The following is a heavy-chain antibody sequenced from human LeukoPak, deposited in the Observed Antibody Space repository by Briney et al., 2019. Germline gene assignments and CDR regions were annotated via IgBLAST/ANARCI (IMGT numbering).Heavy chain of an antibody. CDR1: GFAFDDYA. J-gene: IGHJ6*02. V-gene: IGHV3-9*01. CDR2: ISWNSGSI. CDR3: ARDFRNGGMDV. D-gene: IGHD2-8*01. Sequence: GRSLRLSCAASGFAFDDYAMHWVRQAPGKGLEWVSGISWNSGSIGYADSVKGRFTISRDNAKNSLYLQMNSLRVEDTAVYYCARDFRNGGMDVWGQGTTVTVSS.